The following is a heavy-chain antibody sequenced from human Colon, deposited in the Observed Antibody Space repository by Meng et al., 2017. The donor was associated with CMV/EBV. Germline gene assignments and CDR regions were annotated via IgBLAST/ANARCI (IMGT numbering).Heavy chain of an antibody. D-gene: IGHD4-17*01. Sequence: GGSLRLSCAASGFTFNTYGMNWVRQAPGKGLEWVSSIVSSSTYIFYADSVKGRFTISRDNAKNTLYLQMNSLRAEDTAVYYCAKGWGYGDYGWGQGTLVTVSS. CDR2: IVSSSTYI. CDR3: AKGWGYGDYG. CDR1: GFTFNTYG. J-gene: IGHJ4*02. V-gene: IGHV3-21*04.